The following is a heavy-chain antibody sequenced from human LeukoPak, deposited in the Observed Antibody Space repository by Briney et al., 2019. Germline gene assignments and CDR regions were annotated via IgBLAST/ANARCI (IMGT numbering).Heavy chain of an antibody. V-gene: IGHV3-23*01. CDR3: AREGELRGEWFFDY. J-gene: IGHJ4*02. Sequence: PGRSLRLSCAASGFTFSSYAMSWVRQAPGKGLEWVSGISGSDGSTYYADSVKGRFTISRDNAKNTLYLQMNNLRAEDTAVYYCAREGELRGEWFFDYWGQGALVTVSS. CDR1: GFTFSSYA. CDR2: ISGSDGST. D-gene: IGHD2-8*02.